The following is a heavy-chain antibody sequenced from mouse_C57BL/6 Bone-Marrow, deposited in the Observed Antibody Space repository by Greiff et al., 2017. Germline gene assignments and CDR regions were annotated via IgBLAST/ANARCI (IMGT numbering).Heavy chain of an antibody. CDR2: IYPRSGNT. V-gene: IGHV1-81*01. Sequence: QVQLQQSGAELARPGASVKLSCKASGYTFTSYGISWVKQRTGQGLEWIGEIYPRSGNTYYNEKFKGKATLTADKSSSTAYMELRSLTSEDSAVYFCARRQGLRRGAWFAYWGQGTLVTVSA. CDR1: GYTFTSYG. D-gene: IGHD2-4*01. J-gene: IGHJ3*01. CDR3: ARRQGLRRGAWFAY.